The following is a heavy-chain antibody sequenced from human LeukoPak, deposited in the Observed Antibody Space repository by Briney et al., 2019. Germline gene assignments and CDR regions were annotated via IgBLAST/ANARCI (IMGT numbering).Heavy chain of an antibody. Sequence: SVKVSCKTSGGTFSSSAITWVRQAPGQGLEWMGRIIPALNITSYAQKFQGRVTMTRDTSTSTVYMELSSLRSEDTAVYYCARDGPGDYYDSSGYPNTTPHSDAFDIWGQGTMVTVSS. V-gene: IGHV1-69*04. J-gene: IGHJ3*02. CDR2: IIPALNIT. D-gene: IGHD3-22*01. CDR3: ARDGPGDYYDSSGYPNTTPHSDAFDI. CDR1: GGTFSSSA.